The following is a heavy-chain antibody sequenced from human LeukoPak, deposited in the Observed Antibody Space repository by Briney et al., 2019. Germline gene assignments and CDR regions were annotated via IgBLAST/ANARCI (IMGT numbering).Heavy chain of an antibody. Sequence: PGGSLRLSCAASGFTFSSYAMSWVRQAPGKGLEWVSAISGSGGSTYYADSVKGRFTISRDNSRDTLYLQMNSLIAEDTAVYYCAKGYYDYVWGSYYFDYWGQGTLVTVSS. D-gene: IGHD3-16*01. CDR1: GFTFSSYA. J-gene: IGHJ4*02. CDR3: AKGYYDYVWGSYYFDY. CDR2: ISGSGGST. V-gene: IGHV3-23*01.